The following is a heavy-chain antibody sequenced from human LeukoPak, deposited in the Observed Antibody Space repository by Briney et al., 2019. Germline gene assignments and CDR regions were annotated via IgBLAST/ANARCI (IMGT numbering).Heavy chain of an antibody. CDR3: ARGIVGATYGWFDP. J-gene: IGHJ5*02. Sequence: GASVKVSCKASGGTFSSYAISWVRQAPGQGLEWMGGIIPIFGTANYAQKFQGRVTITTDESTSTAYMELSSLRSGDTAVYYCARGIVGATYGWFDPWGQGTLVTVSS. CDR2: IIPIFGTA. V-gene: IGHV1-69*05. CDR1: GGTFSSYA. D-gene: IGHD1-26*01.